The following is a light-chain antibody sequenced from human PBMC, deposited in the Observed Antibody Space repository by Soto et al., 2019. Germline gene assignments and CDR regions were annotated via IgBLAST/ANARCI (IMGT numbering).Light chain of an antibody. CDR1: HSLLHSDGKAY. V-gene: IGKV2D-29*02. J-gene: IGKJ1*01. Sequence: DFVMTQTPLSLSVTPGQPASIYCKSSHSLLHSDGKAYLSWYLQKPGQSPQLVIFEGSNRFSGVPDRFSGSGSGTEFTLKISRVEAEDVGMYYCMQSIDLPWTFGQGTKVEIK. CDR3: MQSIDLPWT. CDR2: EGS.